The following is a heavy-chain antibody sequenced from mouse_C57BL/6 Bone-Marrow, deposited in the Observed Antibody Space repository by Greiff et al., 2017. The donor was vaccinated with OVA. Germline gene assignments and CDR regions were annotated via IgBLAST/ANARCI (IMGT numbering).Heavy chain of an antibody. CDR1: GYTFTNYW. V-gene: IGHV1-63*01. D-gene: IGHD1-1*01. CDR3: AREGYYGSSYYFDY. J-gene: IGHJ2*01. Sequence: QLQQSGAELVRPGTSVKMSCKASGYTFTNYWIGWAKQRPGHGLEWIGDIYPGGGYTNYNEKFKGKATLTADKSSSTAYMQFSSLTSEDSAIYYCAREGYYGSSYYFDYWGQGTTLTVSS. CDR2: IYPGGGYT.